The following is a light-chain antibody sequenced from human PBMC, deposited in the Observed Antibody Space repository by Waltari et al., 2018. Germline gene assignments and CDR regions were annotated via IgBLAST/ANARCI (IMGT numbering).Light chain of an antibody. CDR3: QQSNTFPLT. V-gene: IGKV1-39*01. CDR2: AAS. Sequence: DIQMTQSPSSLSASIGDRVIITCRASQSITTYLSWFQQKPGKAPKLLIYAASSLQSGVSSRFSGSGSGTDFTLTISSLQPEDFATYYCQQSNTFPLTFGGGTKVEIK. CDR1: QSITTY. J-gene: IGKJ4*01.